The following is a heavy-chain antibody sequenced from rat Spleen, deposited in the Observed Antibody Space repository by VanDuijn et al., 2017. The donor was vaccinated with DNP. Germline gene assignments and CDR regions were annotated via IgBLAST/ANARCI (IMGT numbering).Heavy chain of an antibody. Sequence: EVQLVESGGGLVQPGRSLKLSCAASGFTFSDYAMAWVRQAPKKGLEWVATISFDGSRTYYRDSVKCRFTISRDDAKSTLYLQMDSLRSEDTATYYCARDNYGTSGAMDAWGQGTSVTVSS. J-gene: IGHJ4*01. V-gene: IGHV5-17*01. CDR2: ISFDGSRT. D-gene: IGHD1-11*01. CDR3: ARDNYGTSGAMDA. CDR1: GFTFSDYA.